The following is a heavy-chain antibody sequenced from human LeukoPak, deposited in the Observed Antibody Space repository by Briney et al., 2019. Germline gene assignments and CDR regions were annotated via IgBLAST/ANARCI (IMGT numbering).Heavy chain of an antibody. CDR2: ISSSYI. CDR1: GFTFSSYS. J-gene: IGHJ4*02. V-gene: IGHV3-21*01. D-gene: IGHD3-16*01. Sequence: GGSLRLSCAASGFTFSSYSMNWVRQAPGKGLEWVSSISSSYIYYADSVKGRFTISRDNAKNSLYLQMNSLRAEDTAVYYCARSSSASRYWGQGTLVTVSS. CDR3: ARSSSASRY.